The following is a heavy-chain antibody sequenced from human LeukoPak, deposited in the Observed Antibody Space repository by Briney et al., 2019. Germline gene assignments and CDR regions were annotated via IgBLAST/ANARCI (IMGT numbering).Heavy chain of an antibody. J-gene: IGHJ6*02. D-gene: IGHD6-13*01. V-gene: IGHV3-23*01. Sequence: HPGGSVRLSCAASGFTFSSYDMSWVRQAPGKGLEWVSAISGSAGSTYYADSVKGRFTISRDNSKNTLYLQMNSLRAEDTAVYYCAKGFSYSSSWYSVPYYYGMDVWGQGTTVTVSS. CDR3: AKGFSYSSSWYSVPYYYGMDV. CDR2: ISGSAGST. CDR1: GFTFSSYD.